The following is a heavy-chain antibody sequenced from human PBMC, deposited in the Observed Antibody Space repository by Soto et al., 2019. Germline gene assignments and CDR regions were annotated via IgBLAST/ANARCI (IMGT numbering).Heavy chain of an antibody. CDR3: AKDLGGYCSSTSCPYYFDY. CDR1: GFTFSSYA. CDR2: ISGSGGST. Sequence: GGSLRLSCAASGFTFSSYAMSWVRQAPGKGLEWVSAISGSGGSTYYADSVKGRFTISRDYSKNTLYLQMNSLRAEDTAVYYCAKDLGGYCSSTSCPYYFDYWGQGTLVTVSS. D-gene: IGHD2-2*01. V-gene: IGHV3-23*01. J-gene: IGHJ4*02.